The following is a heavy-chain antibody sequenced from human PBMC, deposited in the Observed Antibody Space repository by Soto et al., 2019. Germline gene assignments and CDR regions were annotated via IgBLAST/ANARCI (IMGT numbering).Heavy chain of an antibody. D-gene: IGHD2-2*01. V-gene: IGHV3-33*01. CDR1: GFTFSSYG. J-gene: IGHJ4*02. CDR3: ASRSPALDY. Sequence: QVQLVESGGGVVQPGRSLRLSCAASGFTFSSYGMHWVRQAPGKGLEWVAVIWYDGSNKYYADSVKGRFTISRDNSKNMLYLQMYSLRAEDTAIYYCASRSPALDYWGQGTLVTVSS. CDR2: IWYDGSNK.